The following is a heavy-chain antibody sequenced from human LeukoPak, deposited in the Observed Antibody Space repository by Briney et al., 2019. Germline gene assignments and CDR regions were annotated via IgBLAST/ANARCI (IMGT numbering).Heavy chain of an antibody. J-gene: IGHJ4*02. Sequence: PGGSLRLSCAASGFTFSSYAMSWVRQAPGKGLEWVSAIGSGGTTYYADSVKGRFTISRDNSKNTLFLQMNSLRAEDTAVYYCAKEVRSGNYFDSWGQGTLVTVSS. V-gene: IGHV3-23*01. D-gene: IGHD4/OR15-4a*01. CDR1: GFTFSSYA. CDR3: AKEVRSGNYFDS. CDR2: IGSGGTT.